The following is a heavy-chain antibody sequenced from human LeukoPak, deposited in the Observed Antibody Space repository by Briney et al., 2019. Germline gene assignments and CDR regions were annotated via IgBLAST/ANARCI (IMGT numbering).Heavy chain of an antibody. Sequence: SETLSLTCTVSGGSISGYYWSWIRQPPGKGLEWIGYIYYIGNTNYNPSLRSRVTMSVDTSKNQLSLTLSSVTAADTAVYYCAREGVRFLERTDYYYMDVWGKGTTVTVS. D-gene: IGHD3-3*01. CDR1: GGSISGYY. CDR3: AREGVRFLERTDYYYMDV. V-gene: IGHV4-59*12. J-gene: IGHJ6*03. CDR2: IYYIGNT.